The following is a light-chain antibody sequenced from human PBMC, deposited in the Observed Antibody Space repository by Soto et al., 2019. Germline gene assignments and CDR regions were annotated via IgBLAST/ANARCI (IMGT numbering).Light chain of an antibody. CDR3: SSYTSSSTVV. CDR1: RSDVGAYNY. V-gene: IGLV2-14*01. Sequence: QSALTQPASVSGSPGQSIAISCTGTRSDVGAYNYVSWYQQHPGKAPKLMISEVTNRPSGVSDRFSGSKSGNTASLTISGLQAEDEGDYYCSSYTSSSTVVFGGGTKLTVL. J-gene: IGLJ2*01. CDR2: EVT.